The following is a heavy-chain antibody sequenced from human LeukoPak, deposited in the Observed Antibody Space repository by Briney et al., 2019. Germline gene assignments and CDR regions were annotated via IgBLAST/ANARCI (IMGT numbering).Heavy chain of an antibody. D-gene: IGHD7-27*01. CDR3: ARMNRGNYFDY. J-gene: IGHJ4*02. V-gene: IGHV2-70*11. CDR2: IDWDDGT. CDR1: GFSLNASGMC. Sequence: ESGPALVKPTQTLTLTCTFSGFSLNASGMCVSWIRQPPGKALEWLARIDWDDGTYYSTSLNTRLTISKDTSKNQVVLTMTNMDPVDTATYYCARMNRGNYFDYWGQGTLVTVSS.